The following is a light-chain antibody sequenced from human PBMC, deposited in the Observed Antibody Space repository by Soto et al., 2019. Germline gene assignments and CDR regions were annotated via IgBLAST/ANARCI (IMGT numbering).Light chain of an antibody. Sequence: DIQMTQSPSSLSASVGDRVTITCQASQDISNYLNWYQQKPGKAPKLLIYDASNLETGVPSRFSGSGSGTDFTFTISSLQPEDIATYYCQQYDNLPTLTVGQGTRLEIK. V-gene: IGKV1-33*01. CDR3: QQYDNLPTLT. CDR2: DAS. J-gene: IGKJ5*01. CDR1: QDISNY.